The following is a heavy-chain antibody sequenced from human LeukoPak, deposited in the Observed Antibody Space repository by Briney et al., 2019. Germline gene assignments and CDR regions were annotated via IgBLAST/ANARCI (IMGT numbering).Heavy chain of an antibody. CDR3: ARRKGDTAMVMFDY. CDR1: GGSISSYY. CDR2: IYYSGST. V-gene: IGHV4-59*08. D-gene: IGHD5-18*01. J-gene: IGHJ4*02. Sequence: PSETLSLTCTVSGGSISSYYWSWIRQPPGQGLEWIGYIYYSGSTNYNPSLKSRVTISVDTSKNQFSLKLSSVTAADTAVYYCARRKGDTAMVMFDYWGQGTLVTVSS.